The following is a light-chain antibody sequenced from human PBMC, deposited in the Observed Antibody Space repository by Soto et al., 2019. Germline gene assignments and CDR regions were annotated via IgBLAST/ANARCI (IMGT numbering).Light chain of an antibody. CDR3: QQYNTYLWS. CDR1: QSISGW. Sequence: DIRMTQSPSTLSASVGDRVTITCRASQSISGWVAWYQQKPGKAPKLLIYRASILASGVPSRFTGSGSGAEFTLTITSLQPDDFATYYCQQYNTYLWSFGQGTKVEIK. V-gene: IGKV1-5*03. CDR2: RAS. J-gene: IGKJ1*01.